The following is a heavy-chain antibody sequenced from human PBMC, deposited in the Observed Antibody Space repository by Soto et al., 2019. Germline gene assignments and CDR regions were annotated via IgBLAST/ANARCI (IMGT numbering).Heavy chain of an antibody. CDR1: GYSFSSYW. CDR3: ARASSSSTSCCYYYAMDV. Sequence: EVQLVQSGAEVKKPGESLRISCKGSGYSFSSYWINWVRQMPGKGLEWMGRIDPSDSYTNYSPSFQGHVTISADKSISTAYLQWSSLKASDTAMYYCARASSSSTSCCYYYAMDVWGQGTTATVSS. D-gene: IGHD2-2*01. V-gene: IGHV5-10-1*01. J-gene: IGHJ6*02. CDR2: IDPSDSYT.